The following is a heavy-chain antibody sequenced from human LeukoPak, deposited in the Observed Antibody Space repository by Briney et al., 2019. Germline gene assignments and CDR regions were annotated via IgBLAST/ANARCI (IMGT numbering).Heavy chain of an antibody. Sequence: ASVKVSCKASGYTFTSYDINWVRQATGQGLEWMGWMNPNSGNTGFAQKFQGRVTMTRNTSISTAYMELSSPRSEDTAVYYCARGPTQVVVLGYYYMDVWGKGTTVTVSS. D-gene: IGHD2-2*01. CDR3: ARGPTQVVVLGYYYMDV. CDR1: GYTFTSYD. CDR2: MNPNSGNT. J-gene: IGHJ6*03. V-gene: IGHV1-8*01.